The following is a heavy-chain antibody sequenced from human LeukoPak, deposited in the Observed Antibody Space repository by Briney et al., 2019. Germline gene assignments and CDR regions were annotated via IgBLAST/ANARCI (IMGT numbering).Heavy chain of an antibody. CDR2: IYGDGDT. CDR3: AKAIPVVAPAAHDY. CDR1: GFTVSSNY. V-gene: IGHV3-53*05. Sequence: GGSLRLSCAASGFTVSSNYMTWVRQPPGKGLQWVSVIYGDGDTYYTDSVKGRFTISRDNSKNTLYLQMNSLRTEDTAVYYCAKAIPVVAPAAHDYWGQGSLVTVSS. D-gene: IGHD2-15*01. J-gene: IGHJ4*02.